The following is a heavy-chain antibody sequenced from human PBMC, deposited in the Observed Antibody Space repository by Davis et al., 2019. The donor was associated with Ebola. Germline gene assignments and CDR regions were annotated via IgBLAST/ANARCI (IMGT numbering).Heavy chain of an antibody. CDR2: ISTSSSPI. J-gene: IGHJ3*02. D-gene: IGHD6-6*01. CDR3: ARDQGAIAARPSALDM. V-gene: IGHV3-48*02. CDR1: AFSFSSYS. Sequence: GESLKISCAASAFSFSSYSMNRLRQAPGKGLEWVSYISTSSSPIYYADSVKGRFTISRDNAKNSLYLQMNSLRDEDTAVYYCARDQGAIAARPSALDMWGQGTMVTVSS.